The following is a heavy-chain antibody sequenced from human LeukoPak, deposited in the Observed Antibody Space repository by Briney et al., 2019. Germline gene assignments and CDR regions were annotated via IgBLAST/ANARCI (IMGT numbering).Heavy chain of an antibody. CDR1: GFTFSSYG. CDR2: ISGSGDST. CDR3: AKDRLLNCRGDCYIFDY. Sequence: GGTLRLSCAASGFTFSSYGMSWVRQTPGKGLEWVSSISGSGDSTFYADSVKGRFSISRDNSKNTLYLQVNGLRTKDTAVYYCAKDRLLNCRGDCYIFDYWGQGTVVTVSS. J-gene: IGHJ4*02. D-gene: IGHD2-21*02. V-gene: IGHV3-23*01.